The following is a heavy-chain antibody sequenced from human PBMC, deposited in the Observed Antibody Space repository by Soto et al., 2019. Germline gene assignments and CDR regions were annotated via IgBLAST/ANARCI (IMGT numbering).Heavy chain of an antibody. D-gene: IGHD1-26*01. CDR3: ARASTGAAYYYYYMDV. Sequence: QVQLQQWGAGLLKPSETLSLTCAVYGGSFSGYYWSWIRQPPGKGLEWIGEINHSGSTNYNPSLKSRVTISVDTYKNQFSLKLSSVTAADTAVYYCARASTGAAYYYYYMDVWGKGTTVTVSS. V-gene: IGHV4-34*01. CDR1: GGSFSGYY. CDR2: INHSGST. J-gene: IGHJ6*03.